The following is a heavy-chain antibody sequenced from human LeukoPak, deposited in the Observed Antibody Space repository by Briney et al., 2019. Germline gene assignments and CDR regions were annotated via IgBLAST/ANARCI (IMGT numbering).Heavy chain of an antibody. V-gene: IGHV1-69*05. D-gene: IGHD3-9*01. CDR3: ARDVIDILTGYYHRLPGY. CDR1: GGTFSSYA. Sequence: GASVKVSCKASGGTFSSYAISWVRQAPGQGLEWMGGIIPIFGTANYAQKFQGRVTITTDESTSTAYMELSSLRSEDTAVYYCARDVIDILTGYYHRLPGYWGQGTLVIVSS. J-gene: IGHJ4*02. CDR2: IIPIFGTA.